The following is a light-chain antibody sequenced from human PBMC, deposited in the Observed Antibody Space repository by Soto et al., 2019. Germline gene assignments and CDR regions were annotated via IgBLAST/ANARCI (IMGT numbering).Light chain of an antibody. CDR3: QQYATTPRT. J-gene: IGKJ4*02. V-gene: IGKV4-1*01. CDR1: QTLLYTSNNKSY. CDR2: WAS. Sequence: DIVMTQSPDSLAVSLGERATINCKSSQTLLYTSNNKSYLAWYQQKAGQPPKLLFFWASSRETGVTDRFSASGTETDFTLTISSLQAEDVAVYFCQQYATTPRTFGRGTRVEIK.